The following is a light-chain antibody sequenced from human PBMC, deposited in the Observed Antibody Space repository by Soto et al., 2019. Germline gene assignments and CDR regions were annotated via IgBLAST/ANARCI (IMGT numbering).Light chain of an antibody. J-gene: IGKJ4*01. V-gene: IGKV1-9*01. Sequence: IQLTQAPSSLAASVGDRVTITCRASQGISNFLAWYQQKPGKAPKLLIYAESTLQSGVPSRFSGSGSGTDLTLTISRLQPEDFATYFCQKVESYPSTCGGGTKVDI. CDR3: QKVESYPST. CDR2: AES. CDR1: QGISNF.